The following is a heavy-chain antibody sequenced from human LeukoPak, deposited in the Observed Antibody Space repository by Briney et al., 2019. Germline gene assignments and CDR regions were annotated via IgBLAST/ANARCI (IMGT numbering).Heavy chain of an antibody. J-gene: IGHJ6*03. CDR3: ARDSVAAAGGLDYYYYMDV. CDR2: ISSSSSYI. V-gene: IGHV3-21*01. Sequence: GGSLRLSCAASGFTFSSYSMNWVRQAPGKWLEWVSSISSSSSYIYYADSVKGRFTISRDNAKNSLYLQMNSLRAEDTAVYYCARDSVAAAGGLDYYYYMDVWGKGTTVTVSS. D-gene: IGHD6-13*01. CDR1: GFTFSSYS.